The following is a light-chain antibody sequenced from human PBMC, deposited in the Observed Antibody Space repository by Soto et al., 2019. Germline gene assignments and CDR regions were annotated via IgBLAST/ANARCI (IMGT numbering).Light chain of an antibody. CDR1: SSDVGGYNY. Sequence: QSVLTQPPSASGSPGQSVTISCTGTSSDVGGYNYVSWYQQHPGKAPKLMIYEVSERPSGVPDRFSGSRSGNTASLTISGLHSEDEADYYCCSYTSSNSLVFGTGTKVTVL. CDR2: EVS. J-gene: IGLJ1*01. V-gene: IGLV2-8*01. CDR3: CSYTSSNSLV.